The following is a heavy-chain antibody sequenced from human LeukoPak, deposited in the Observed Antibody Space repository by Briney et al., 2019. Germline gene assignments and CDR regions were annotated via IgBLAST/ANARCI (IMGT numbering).Heavy chain of an antibody. CDR1: GGSFSGYY. V-gene: IGHV4-34*01. J-gene: IGHJ6*03. Sequence: SETLSLTCAVYGGSFSGYYWSWIRQPPGKGPEWIGEINHSGSTNYNPSLKSRVTISVDTSKNQFSLKLSSVTAADTAVCYCARGGYDFWSGYYRSYYYYYMDVWGKGTTVTVSS. CDR2: INHSGST. CDR3: ARGGYDFWSGYYRSYYYYYMDV. D-gene: IGHD3-3*01.